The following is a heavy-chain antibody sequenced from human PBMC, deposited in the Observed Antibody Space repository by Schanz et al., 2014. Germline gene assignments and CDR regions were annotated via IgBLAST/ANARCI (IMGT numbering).Heavy chain of an antibody. CDR1: GFTLSSYA. CDR3: ARAGCINGACKYGMDV. CDR2: INTADTT. Sequence: DVQLAESEGGLVQPGGSLRLSCAASGFTLSSYALSWVRQSPGKGLEWVSAINTADTTYYADSVKGRFTVSRDNSKKTLYLQMNSLRAEDTAVYYCARAGCINGACKYGMDVWGQGTTVTVSS. V-gene: IGHV3-23*04. D-gene: IGHD2-8*01. J-gene: IGHJ6*02.